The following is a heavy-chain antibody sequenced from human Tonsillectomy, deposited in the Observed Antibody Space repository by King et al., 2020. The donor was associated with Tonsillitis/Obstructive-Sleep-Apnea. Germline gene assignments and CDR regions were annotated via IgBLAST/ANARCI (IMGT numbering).Heavy chain of an antibody. Sequence: VQLVESGGGVVQPGRSLRLSCAASGFTFSTYGMHWVRQAPGKGLEWVAVIWYDGNSKYYADSVKGRFTISRDNSKNTLYLQMLSLRAEDTAVFYCAMDVAPAAIGVPDYWGQGTPVTVSS. CDR2: IWYDGNSK. CDR3: AMDVAPAAIGVPDY. V-gene: IGHV3-33*01. CDR1: GFTFSTYG. D-gene: IGHD2-2*01. J-gene: IGHJ4*02.